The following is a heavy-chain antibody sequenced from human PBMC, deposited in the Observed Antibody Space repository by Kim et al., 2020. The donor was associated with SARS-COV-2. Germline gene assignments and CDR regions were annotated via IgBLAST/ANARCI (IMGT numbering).Heavy chain of an antibody. D-gene: IGHD3-9*01. CDR3: ARGIRYDILTGWEAFDI. V-gene: IGHV4-31*03. Sequence: SETLSLTCTVSGGSISSGGYYWSWIRQHPGKGLEWIGYIYYSGSTYYNPSLKSRVTISVDTSKNQFSLKLSSVTAADTAVYYCARGIRYDILTGWEAFDIWGQGTMVTVSS. CDR1: GGSISSGGYY. J-gene: IGHJ3*02. CDR2: IYYSGST.